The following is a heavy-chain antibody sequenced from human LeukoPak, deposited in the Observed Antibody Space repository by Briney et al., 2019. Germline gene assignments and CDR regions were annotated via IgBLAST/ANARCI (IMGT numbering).Heavy chain of an antibody. CDR1: GASISSNDLY. D-gene: IGHD3-10*01. CDR2: THHTGNT. Sequence: PSQTLSLTCTVSGASISSNDLYWSWIRQHPGKGLEWIGYTHHTGNTYYNPSLKSRLTISVDTSRNQFYLKLSSVTAADTAVYYCATYGGVRGLSFDYWGQGTLVTVSS. J-gene: IGHJ4*02. V-gene: IGHV4-31*03. CDR3: ATYGGVRGLSFDY.